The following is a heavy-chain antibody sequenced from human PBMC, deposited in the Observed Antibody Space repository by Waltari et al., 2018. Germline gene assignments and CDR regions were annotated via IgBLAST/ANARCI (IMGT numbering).Heavy chain of an antibody. CDR3: ARRILTGEGLTLNWFDP. D-gene: IGHD3-9*01. CDR1: GYGFDSYW. V-gene: IGHV5-51*01. Sequence: EAQLVQSGPEVKKPGESLRISCWDSGYGFDSYWIAWMRQMPGKGREWMGQIHPGDSATRYNPSFQDQVTISADKSVSTVYRQWSSLKASDSAMYFCARRILTGEGLTLNWFDPWGQGTLVTVSS. J-gene: IGHJ5*02. CDR2: IHPGDSAT.